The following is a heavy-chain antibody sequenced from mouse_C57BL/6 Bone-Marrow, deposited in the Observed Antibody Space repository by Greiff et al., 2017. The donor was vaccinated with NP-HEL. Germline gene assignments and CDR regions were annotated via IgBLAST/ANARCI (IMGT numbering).Heavy chain of an antibody. Sequence: LVESGPELVKPGASVKISCKASGYAFSSSWMNWVKQRPGKGLEWIGRIYPGDGDTNYNGKFKGKATLTADKSSSTAYMQLSSLTSEDSAVYFCAKDYYGSSCDAMDYWGQGTSVTVSS. D-gene: IGHD1-1*01. CDR3: AKDYYGSSCDAMDY. CDR2: IYPGDGDT. V-gene: IGHV1-82*01. J-gene: IGHJ4*01. CDR1: GYAFSSSW.